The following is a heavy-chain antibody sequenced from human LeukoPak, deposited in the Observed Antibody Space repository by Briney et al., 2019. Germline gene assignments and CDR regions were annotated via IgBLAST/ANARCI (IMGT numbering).Heavy chain of an antibody. CDR3: SGDPGDY. CDR1: GFTFSSYS. Sequence: GGSLRLSCAASGFTFSSYSMNWVRQAPGKGLEWVANINQDGSETYYVDSVEGRFTISRDNAKNSLFLQMSSLRAEDTAVYFCSGDPGDYWGQGTLVTVSS. V-gene: IGHV3-7*04. CDR2: INQDGSET. D-gene: IGHD7-27*01. J-gene: IGHJ4*02.